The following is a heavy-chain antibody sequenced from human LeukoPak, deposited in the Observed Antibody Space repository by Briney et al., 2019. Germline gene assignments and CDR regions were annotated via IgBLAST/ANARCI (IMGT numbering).Heavy chain of an antibody. V-gene: IGHV3-7*03. Sequence: GGSLRLSCAASGFTFSNYWMSWVRQAPGKGLEWVANIKQDGSEKYFVDSVKGRFTVSRDNAENSLYLQMNSLRAEDTAVYYCGKAYSSGWYYFDSWGQGTLVTVSS. CDR1: GFTFSNYW. J-gene: IGHJ4*02. CDR2: IKQDGSEK. D-gene: IGHD6-19*01. CDR3: GKAYSSGWYYFDS.